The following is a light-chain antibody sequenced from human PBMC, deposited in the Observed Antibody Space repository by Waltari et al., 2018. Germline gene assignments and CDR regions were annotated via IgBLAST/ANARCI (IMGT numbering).Light chain of an antibody. CDR1: QTVRSN. V-gene: IGKV3-15*01. Sequence: ELVMTHSPATLSMSPGERSTLSCRASQTVRSNLAGYQQKPGQAPSLLIYGASNRATGVPARFSGSGSGTDFTLTISSLQSEDFAIYYCQQYNNWPTVFTFGPGTRVDIK. CDR3: QQYNNWPTVFT. J-gene: IGKJ3*01. CDR2: GAS.